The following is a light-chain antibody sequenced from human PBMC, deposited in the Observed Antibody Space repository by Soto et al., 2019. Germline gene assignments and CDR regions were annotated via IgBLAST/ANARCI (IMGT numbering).Light chain of an antibody. CDR3: QQYSAKWS. Sequence: DIQMTQSPSTLSASVGDSVTITCRASESISSWLAWFQQKPGKAPKLLIQKASILESGVPSRFSGSESGTEFTLTISSLQPDDFATYFCQQYSAKWSLGQGTKVEIK. CDR1: ESISSW. CDR2: KAS. V-gene: IGKV1-5*03. J-gene: IGKJ1*01.